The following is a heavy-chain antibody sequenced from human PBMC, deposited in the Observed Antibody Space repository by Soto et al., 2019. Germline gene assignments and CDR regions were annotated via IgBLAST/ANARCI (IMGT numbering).Heavy chain of an antibody. V-gene: IGHV3-66*01. J-gene: IGHJ6*02. D-gene: IGHD7-27*01. CDR1: GFTVSIND. Sequence: GGSVGLSCAASGFTVSINDMSWVLQAPGKGLEWVSVIYSGGSTYYADSVKGRFTISRDNSKNTLYLQMNSLRAEDTAVYYCAKGLTRPPYYVMDFWGQGTTVTVSS. CDR3: AKGLTRPPYYVMDF. CDR2: IYSGGST.